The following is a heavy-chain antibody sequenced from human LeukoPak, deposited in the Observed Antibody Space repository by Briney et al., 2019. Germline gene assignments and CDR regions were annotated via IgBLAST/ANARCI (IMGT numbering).Heavy chain of an antibody. CDR1: GGSISSSSYY. V-gene: IGHV4-39*01. CDR2: IYCSGST. D-gene: IGHD3-22*01. J-gene: IGHJ3*02. Sequence: SETLSLTCTVSGGSISSSSYYWGWIRQPPGKGLEWIGSIYCSGSTYYNPSLKSRVTISVDTSKNQFSLKLSSVTAADTAVYYCASRYYDSSGYNYPDAFDIWGQGTMVTVSS. CDR3: ASRYYDSSGYNYPDAFDI.